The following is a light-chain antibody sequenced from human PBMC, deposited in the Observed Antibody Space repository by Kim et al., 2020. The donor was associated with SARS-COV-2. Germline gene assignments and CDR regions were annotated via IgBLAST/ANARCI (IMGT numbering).Light chain of an antibody. V-gene: IGKV1-39*01. Sequence: DIQMTQSPSSLSASVGDRVTITCRASQSISSFLNWYQQKPGKAPNLLIYAASTLQSGVPSRFSGSGSGTDFTLAISSLQPGDFATYYCQQSYSTPRTFGQGTKLEI. CDR2: AAS. J-gene: IGKJ2*01. CDR1: QSISSF. CDR3: QQSYSTPRT.